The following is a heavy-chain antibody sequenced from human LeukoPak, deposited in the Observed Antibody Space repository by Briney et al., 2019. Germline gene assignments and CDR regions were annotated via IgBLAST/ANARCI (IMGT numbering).Heavy chain of an antibody. V-gene: IGHV3-49*04. D-gene: IGHD1-7*01. Sequence: GGSLRLSCEASVFTFGDYAMSWVRQAPGKGLEWVGFIRSKAYGGTTEYAASVKGGFTISRDDSKSIAYLQMNSLKTEDTAVYHCTRAPYANYVNLDYWGKGTLVTVSS. CDR1: VFTFGDYA. J-gene: IGHJ4*02. CDR2: IRSKAYGGTT. CDR3: TRAPYANYVNLDY.